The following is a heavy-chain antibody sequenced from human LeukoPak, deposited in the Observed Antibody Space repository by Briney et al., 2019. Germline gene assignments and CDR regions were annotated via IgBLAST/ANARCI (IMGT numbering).Heavy chain of an antibody. CDR2: INHSGRT. D-gene: IGHD3-22*01. Sequence: PSETLSLTCAVYGGSFSGYYWSWIRQPPGKGLEWIGEINHSGRTNYNPSLKRRVTISVDTSKNQFSLKLSSVTAADTAVYYCARAGDNSGYSDYWGQGTLVTVSS. CDR1: GGSFSGYY. J-gene: IGHJ4*02. V-gene: IGHV4-34*01. CDR3: ARAGDNSGYSDY.